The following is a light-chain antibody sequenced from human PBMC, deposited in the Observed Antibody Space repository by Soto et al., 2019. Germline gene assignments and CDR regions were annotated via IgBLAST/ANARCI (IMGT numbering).Light chain of an antibody. CDR2: DAS. V-gene: IGKV1-5*01. Sequence: DIQMTQSPSTLSASVGDRVTITCRASQSISSWLAWYQQNPGKAPKLLMFDASSLDSGVPSRFSGSGSGTEFTLTISSLQPDDFATYYCQQYNAYPWMFGQGTKVEIK. J-gene: IGKJ1*01. CDR3: QQYNAYPWM. CDR1: QSISSW.